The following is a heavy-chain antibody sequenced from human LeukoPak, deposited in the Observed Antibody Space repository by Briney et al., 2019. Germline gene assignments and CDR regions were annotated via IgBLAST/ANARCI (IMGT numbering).Heavy chain of an antibody. CDR1: GYTFTSYG. V-gene: IGHV1-18*01. J-gene: IGHJ6*03. CDR3: ARDLGIAVAGPPRKYYYYMDV. CDR2: TSAYNGNT. Sequence: ASVKVSCKASGYTFTSYGISWVRQAPGQGLEWMGWTSAYNGNTNYAQKLQGRVTMTTDTSTSTAYMELRSLRSDDTAVYYCARDLGIAVAGPPRKYYYYMDVWGKGTTVTVSS. D-gene: IGHD6-19*01.